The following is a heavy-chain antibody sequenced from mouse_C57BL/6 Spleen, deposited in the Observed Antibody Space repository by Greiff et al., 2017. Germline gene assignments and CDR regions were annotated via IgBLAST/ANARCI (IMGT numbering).Heavy chain of an antibody. Sequence: VQLQQSGAELVTPGASVKISCKASGYAFSSYWMNWVQQRTGKGLEWLGQIYPGAGDTTDNGKFKGKATRTADKSSSTAYMQLSSLTSEDSAVYSWARGHYYGSRGWYFDVWGTGTTVTVSS. CDR1: GYAFSSYW. J-gene: IGHJ1*03. CDR3: ARGHYYGSRGWYFDV. V-gene: IGHV1-80*01. D-gene: IGHD1-1*01. CDR2: IYPGAGDT.